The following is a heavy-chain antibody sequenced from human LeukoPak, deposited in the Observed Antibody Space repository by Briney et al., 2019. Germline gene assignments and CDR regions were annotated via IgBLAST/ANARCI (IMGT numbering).Heavy chain of an antibody. CDR2: IKQDGSEK. D-gene: IGHD2-2*02. Sequence: GGSLRLSCAASGFTVSSYWMSWVRQAPGKGLEWVANIKQDGSEKYYVDSVKGRFTISRDNAKNSLYLQMNSLRAEDTAVYYCARIPSFDPWGQGTLVTVSS. V-gene: IGHV3-7*01. CDR1: GFTVSSYW. J-gene: IGHJ5*02. CDR3: ARIPSFDP.